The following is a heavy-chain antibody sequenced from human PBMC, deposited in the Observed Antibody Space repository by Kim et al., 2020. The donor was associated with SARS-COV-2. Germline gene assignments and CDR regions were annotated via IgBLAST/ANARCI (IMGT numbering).Heavy chain of an antibody. J-gene: IGHJ4*02. D-gene: IGHD3-10*01. V-gene: IGHV3-11*06. Sequence: YADSVKGRFTISRDNAKNSLYLQMNSLRAEDTAVYYCARVHRGFGGLFDYWGQGTPVTVSS. CDR3: ARVHRGFGGLFDY.